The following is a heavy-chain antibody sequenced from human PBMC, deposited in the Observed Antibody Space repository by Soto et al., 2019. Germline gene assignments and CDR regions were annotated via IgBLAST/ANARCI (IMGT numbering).Heavy chain of an antibody. CDR2: IYYSGST. V-gene: IGHV4-39*01. D-gene: IGHD7-27*01. CDR1: GGSISSSSYY. CDR3: ARPANWVTIVDY. Sequence: LSLTCTVSGGSISSSSYYWGWIRQPPGKGLEWIGSIYYSGSTYYNPSLKSRVTISVDTSKNQFSLKLSSVTAADTAVYYCARPANWVTIVDYWGQGTLVTVSS. J-gene: IGHJ4*02.